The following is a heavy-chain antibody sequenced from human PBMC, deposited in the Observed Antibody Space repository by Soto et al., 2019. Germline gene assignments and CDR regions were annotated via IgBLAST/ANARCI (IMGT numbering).Heavy chain of an antibody. J-gene: IGHJ6*03. CDR3: ARDSRNYYYYMDL. CDR1: GFTFSSYN. CDR2: ISLSSSTI. V-gene: IGHV3-48*01. Sequence: EVQLVESVGGLVQPGGSLRLSCAASGFTFSSYNMNWVRQAPGKGLEWISDISLSSSTIFYADSVKGRFTISRDNAKNSLYLQMNSLRAEDTAVYYCARDSRNYYYYMDLWGKGTTVTVSS.